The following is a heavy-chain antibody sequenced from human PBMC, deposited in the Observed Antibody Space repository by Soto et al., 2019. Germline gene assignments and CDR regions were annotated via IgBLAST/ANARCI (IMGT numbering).Heavy chain of an antibody. D-gene: IGHD2-8*01. Sequence: GGSLRLSCAASGFTFSSYAMHWVRQAPGKGLEWVAVISYDGSNKYYADSVKGRFTISRDNSKNTLYLQMNSLRAEDTAVYYCARYGCTNGVCYGGYYYGMDVWGQGTTVTVSS. CDR2: ISYDGSNK. J-gene: IGHJ6*02. CDR1: GFTFSSYA. V-gene: IGHV3-30*04. CDR3: ARYGCTNGVCYGGYYYGMDV.